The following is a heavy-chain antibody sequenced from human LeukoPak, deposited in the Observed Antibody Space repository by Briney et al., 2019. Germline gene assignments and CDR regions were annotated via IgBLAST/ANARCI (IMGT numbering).Heavy chain of an antibody. V-gene: IGHV3-20*04. CDR2: INWDGSST. CDR1: GFTFDDYG. J-gene: IGHJ4*02. Sequence: GGSLRLSCAASGFTFDDYGMTWVRQNPGEGLEWVSGINWDGSSTGYGDSVKGRFTISRDNAKNSLYLQTNSLRAEDTAFYYCARARRGSSFYFDYWGQGALVTVSS. D-gene: IGHD3-10*01. CDR3: ARARRGSSFYFDY.